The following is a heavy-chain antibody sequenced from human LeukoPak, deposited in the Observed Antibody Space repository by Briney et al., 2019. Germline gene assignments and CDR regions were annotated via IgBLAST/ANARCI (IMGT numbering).Heavy chain of an antibody. D-gene: IGHD6-19*01. CDR2: INAGNGNT. CDR1: GYTFTSYA. V-gene: IGHV1-3*01. J-gene: IGHJ4*02. Sequence: ASVKVSCKASGYTFTSYAMHWVRQAPGQRLEWMGWINAGNGNTKYSQKFQGRVTITRDTSASTAYMELSSLRSEDTAVYYCARKSLSSGWSFDYWGQGTLVTVSS. CDR3: ARKSLSSGWSFDY.